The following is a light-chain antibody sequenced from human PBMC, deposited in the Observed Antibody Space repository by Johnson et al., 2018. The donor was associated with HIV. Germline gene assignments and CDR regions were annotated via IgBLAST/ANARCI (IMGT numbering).Light chain of an antibody. V-gene: IGLV1-51*02. CDR3: GTWDDSLSTYV. CDR2: ENN. CDR1: NSNIGTYY. Sequence: QSVLTQPPSVSAAPGQKVTISCSGTNSNIGTYYVSWYQHLPGTAPKLLIYENNKRPSGIPDRFSGSKSGTSATLGITALQTGDEADYYCGTWDDSLSTYVFGTGTKVTVL. J-gene: IGLJ1*01.